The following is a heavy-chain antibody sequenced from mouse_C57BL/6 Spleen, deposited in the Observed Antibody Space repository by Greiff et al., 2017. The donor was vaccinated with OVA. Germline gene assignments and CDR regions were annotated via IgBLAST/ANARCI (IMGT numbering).Heavy chain of an antibody. J-gene: IGHJ1*03. V-gene: IGHV14-2*01. CDR3: ARLDDYDVGGWYFDV. CDR2: IDPEDGET. Sequence: VTLKVSGAELVKPGASVKLSCTASGFNIKDYYMHWVKQRTEQGLEWIGRIDPEDGETKYAPKFQGKATITADTSSNTAYLQLSSLTSEDTAVYYCARLDDYDVGGWYFDVWGTGTTVTVSS. CDR1: GFNIKDYY. D-gene: IGHD2-4*01.